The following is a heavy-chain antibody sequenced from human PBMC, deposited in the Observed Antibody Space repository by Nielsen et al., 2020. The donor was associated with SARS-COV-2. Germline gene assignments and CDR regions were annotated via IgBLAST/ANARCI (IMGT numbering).Heavy chain of an antibody. J-gene: IGHJ6*02. CDR2: IYTSGST. CDR1: GGSISSYY. V-gene: IGHV4-4*07. Sequence: SETLSLTCTVSGGSISSYYWSWIRQPAGKGLEWIGRIYTSGSTNYNPSLKSRVTMSVDTSKNQFSLKLSSVTAADTAVYYCARGELAYCGGDCYPPGMDVWGQGTTVTVSS. CDR3: ARGELAYCGGDCYPPGMDV. D-gene: IGHD2-21*02.